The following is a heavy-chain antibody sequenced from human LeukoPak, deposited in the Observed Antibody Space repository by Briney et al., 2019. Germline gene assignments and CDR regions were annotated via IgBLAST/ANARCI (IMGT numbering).Heavy chain of an antibody. CDR2: ISSSGSTI. CDR1: GFTFIRYS. D-gene: IGHD3-10*02. J-gene: IGHJ6*04. Sequence: SGGSLRLSCAASGFTFIRYSMNWVRQAPGKGLEWVSYISSSGSTIYYADSVKGRFTISRDNAKNSLYLQMNSLRAEDTAVYYCAELGITMIGGVWGKGTTVTISS. CDR3: AELGITMIGGV. V-gene: IGHV3-48*04.